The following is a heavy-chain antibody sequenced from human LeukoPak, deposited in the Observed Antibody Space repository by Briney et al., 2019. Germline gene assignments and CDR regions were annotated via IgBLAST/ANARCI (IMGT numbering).Heavy chain of an antibody. J-gene: IGHJ6*02. Sequence: GGSLRLSCAASGFTFSSYWMSWVRQAPGKGLEWVAVISYGGSNKYYADSVKGRFTISRDNSKNTLYLQMNSLRAEDTAVYYCAKDIGEMATIYYYYYYGMDVWGQGTTVTVSS. D-gene: IGHD5-24*01. CDR2: ISYGGSNK. CDR3: AKDIGEMATIYYYYYYGMDV. CDR1: GFTFSSYW. V-gene: IGHV3-30*18.